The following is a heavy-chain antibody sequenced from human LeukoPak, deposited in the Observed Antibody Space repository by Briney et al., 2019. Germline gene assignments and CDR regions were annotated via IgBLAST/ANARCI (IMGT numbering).Heavy chain of an antibody. Sequence: PSETLSLTCTVSGGSISNYYWSWIRQPPGKGLEWIGYIHYSGSTNYNPSLKSRVTISGDTSKNQFSLRLSSVTAADTAVYYCARASYSYDINGWVPFDYWGQGTLVTVSS. CDR1: GGSISNYY. V-gene: IGHV4-59*08. CDR2: IHYSGST. J-gene: IGHJ4*02. D-gene: IGHD3-22*01. CDR3: ARASYSYDINGWVPFDY.